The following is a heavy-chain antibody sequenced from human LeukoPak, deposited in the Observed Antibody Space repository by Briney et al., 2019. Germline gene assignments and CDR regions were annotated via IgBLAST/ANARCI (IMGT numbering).Heavy chain of an antibody. CDR2: IGTSDSST. Sequence: PGGSLRLSCAASGFTFSSYEMNWVRQAPGKGLEWVSYIGTSDSSTYYADSVKGRFTISGDNAKNSLYLQMHSLRAEDTAVYYCARYGDSSVYYSADAFDIWGQGTLVTVSS. CDR3: ARYGDSSVYYSADAFDI. V-gene: IGHV3-48*03. J-gene: IGHJ3*02. D-gene: IGHD3-22*01. CDR1: GFTFSSYE.